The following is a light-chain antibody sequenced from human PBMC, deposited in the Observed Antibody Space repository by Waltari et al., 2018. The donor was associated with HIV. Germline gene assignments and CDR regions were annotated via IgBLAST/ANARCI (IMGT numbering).Light chain of an antibody. CDR1: QSISEY. CDR3: QQSYSTPLT. V-gene: IGKV1-39*01. Sequence: DIQMTQSPSSLSASIGDTVTITCRASQSISEYLNWYQETPGNAPKLLIYVASSLQIGVPSRFSGSGSGTDFTLTISNLQPEDFATYFCQQSYSTPLTFGAWTKVEIK. CDR2: VAS. J-gene: IGKJ4*01.